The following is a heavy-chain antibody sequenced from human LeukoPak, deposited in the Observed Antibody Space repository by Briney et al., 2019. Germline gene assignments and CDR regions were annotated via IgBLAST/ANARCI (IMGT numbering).Heavy chain of an antibody. CDR2: ISGLSGRT. Sequence: GGTLRLSCATSGFSFSSYGMSWVRQAPGKGREWVSSISGLSGRTYYADSVKGRVTISRDNSKNALSLQMNSLRAEDTAVYYCVTEVSGSFPTWGQGTLVTVSS. CDR3: VTEVSGSFPT. D-gene: IGHD1-26*01. V-gene: IGHV3-23*01. J-gene: IGHJ4*02. CDR1: GFSFSSYG.